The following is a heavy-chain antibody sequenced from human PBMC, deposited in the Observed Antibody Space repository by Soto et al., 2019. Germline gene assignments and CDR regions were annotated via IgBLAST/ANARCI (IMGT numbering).Heavy chain of an antibody. CDR3: AKYYRGFLDPFDY. J-gene: IGHJ4*02. Sequence: SGGSLRLCCAASGFTFSSYGMSWVRQAPGKGLEWVSTISGSDDSTSSADSVKGRFTISRDNSKYTLYLQMNSLRAEDTAVYYCAKYYRGFLDPFDYWGQGTLVTVSS. CDR1: GFTFSSYG. CDR2: ISGSDDST. V-gene: IGHV3-23*01. D-gene: IGHD3-3*01.